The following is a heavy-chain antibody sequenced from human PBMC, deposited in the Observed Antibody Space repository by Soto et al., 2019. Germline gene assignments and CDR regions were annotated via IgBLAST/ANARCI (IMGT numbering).Heavy chain of an antibody. Sequence: GASVKVSCKASGDTFSTYTITWIRQAHGQGLEWMGGIIPRSATSKYAQKFQGRVTITADESTSTVYMELSTLRPEDTAVYYCARECFVLFPTTVNPAYYYSAMDVWVQGTRVTFSS. D-gene: IGHD1-1*01. CDR2: IIPRSATS. CDR1: GDTFSTYT. CDR3: ARECFVLFPTTVNPAYYYSAMDV. J-gene: IGHJ6*02. V-gene: IGHV1-69*13.